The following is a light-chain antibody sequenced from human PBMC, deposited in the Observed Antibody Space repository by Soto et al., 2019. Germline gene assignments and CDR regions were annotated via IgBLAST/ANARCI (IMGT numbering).Light chain of an antibody. CDR3: QTWGTGIRI. V-gene: IGLV4-69*01. CDR2: LNSDGSQ. Sequence: QPVLTQSPSASASLGASVKLTCTLSSGHSSYAIAWHQQQPEKGPRYLMKLNSDGSQIKGDGIPDRFSGSSSGAERYLTISSLQSEDEADYYCQTWGTGIRIFGGGTKLTVL. J-gene: IGLJ2*01. CDR1: SGHSSYA.